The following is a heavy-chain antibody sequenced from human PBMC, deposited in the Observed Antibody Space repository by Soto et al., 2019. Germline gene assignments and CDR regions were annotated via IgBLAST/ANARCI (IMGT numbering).Heavy chain of an antibody. J-gene: IGHJ4*02. CDR3: ARIDPATARHGDY. V-gene: IGHV1-46*01. CDR1: GYTFTSYY. Sequence: QVQLVQSGAEVKKPGASVKVSCKASGYTFTSYYMHWVRQAPGQGLEWMGIINPSGGSTSYAQKFQGRVTMTRDTATRTVYMELSSLRSEDTAVYYCARIDPATARHGDYWGQGPLVAVSS. CDR2: INPSGGST. D-gene: IGHD2-21*02.